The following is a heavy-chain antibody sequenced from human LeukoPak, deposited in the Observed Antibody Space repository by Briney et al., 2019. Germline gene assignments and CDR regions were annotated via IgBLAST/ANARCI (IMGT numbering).Heavy chain of an antibody. Sequence: ASVKVSCKASGYSFTNYGITWVRQAPGQGLEWMGWISPYNGNTNYAQKLQGRVTMTRDTSTSTAYMELRSLRSDDTAVYYCARAWGHPSVSGPYYTDYWGQGTLVTVSS. CDR3: ARAWGHPSVSGPYYTDY. CDR2: ISPYNGNT. J-gene: IGHJ4*02. CDR1: GYSFTNYG. V-gene: IGHV1-18*01. D-gene: IGHD3-10*01.